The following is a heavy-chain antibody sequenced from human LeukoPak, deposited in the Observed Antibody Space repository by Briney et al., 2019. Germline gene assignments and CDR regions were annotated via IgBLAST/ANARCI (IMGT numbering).Heavy chain of an antibody. V-gene: IGHV4-4*02. J-gene: IGHJ6*02. Sequence: SETLSLTCVVFNDSISSATWWTWVRQPPGRGLEWIGEIYHTESSNYNPSLKTRVTISVDKSKNQFSLKLSSVTAADTAVYYCARRVLNYSILTDYQYYYSMDVWGQGTTVTVSS. CDR2: IYHTESS. CDR3: ARRVLNYSILTDYQYYYSMDV. CDR1: NDSISSATW. D-gene: IGHD3-9*01.